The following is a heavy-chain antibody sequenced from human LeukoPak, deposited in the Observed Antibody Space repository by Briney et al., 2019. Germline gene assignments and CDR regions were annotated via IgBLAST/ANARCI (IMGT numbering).Heavy chain of an antibody. Sequence: GGSLRLSCKGYGYTFAKYWIGWVRQMPGKGLEWMGIVYPGDSDTRYSPSFQGQVTISADKSISTAYLQWSSLKASDTAMYYCARPHYYDSSGYIGGFDYWGQGTLVTVSS. CDR2: VYPGDSDT. V-gene: IGHV5-51*01. CDR1: GYTFAKYW. D-gene: IGHD3-22*01. CDR3: ARPHYYDSSGYIGGFDY. J-gene: IGHJ4*02.